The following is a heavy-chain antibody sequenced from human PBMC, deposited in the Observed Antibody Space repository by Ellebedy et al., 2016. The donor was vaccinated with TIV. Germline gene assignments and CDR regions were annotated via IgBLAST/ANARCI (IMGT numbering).Heavy chain of an antibody. V-gene: IGHV3-33*01. J-gene: IGHJ4*02. Sequence: GESLKISCAASGFTFSSYGMHWVRQAPGKGLEWVAVIWYDGSNKNYADSVKGRFTISRHNSKNTLYLQMNSLRAEDTAVYYCARDHPLGIENFDYWGQGTLVTVSS. CDR3: ARDHPLGIENFDY. D-gene: IGHD7-27*01. CDR1: GFTFSSYG. CDR2: IWYDGSNK.